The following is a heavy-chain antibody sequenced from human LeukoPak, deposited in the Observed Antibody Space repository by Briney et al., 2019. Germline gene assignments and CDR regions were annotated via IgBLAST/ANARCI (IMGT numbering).Heavy chain of an antibody. V-gene: IGHV3-11*04. Sequence: GGSLRLSCIASGFMFSDYAMSWVRQAPGKGLEWVSSISSSGGTTFYADSVKGRFTISRDNAKNSLYLQMNSLRAEDTAVYYCARDRGGSYSAIDYWGQGTLVTVSS. D-gene: IGHD1-26*01. CDR1: GFMFSDYA. CDR2: ISSSGGTT. J-gene: IGHJ4*02. CDR3: ARDRGGSYSAIDY.